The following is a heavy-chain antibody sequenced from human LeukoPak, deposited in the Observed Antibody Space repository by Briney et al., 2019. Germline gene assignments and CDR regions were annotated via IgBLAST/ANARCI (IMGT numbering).Heavy chain of an antibody. J-gene: IGHJ4*02. D-gene: IGHD3-22*01. Sequence: ASVKVSCKASGYTFTGYYMHWVRQAPGQGLEWMGHINPNSGGTNYAQKFQGRVTMTRDTSISTAYMELSRLRSDDTAVYYCARGDQRYYYDSSGYYSYWGQGTLVTVSS. CDR2: INPNSGGT. V-gene: IGHV1-2*06. CDR1: GYTFTGYY. CDR3: ARGDQRYYYDSSGYYSY.